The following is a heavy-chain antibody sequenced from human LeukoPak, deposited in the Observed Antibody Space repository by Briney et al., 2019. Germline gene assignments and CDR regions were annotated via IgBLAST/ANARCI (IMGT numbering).Heavy chain of an antibody. CDR1: GYTFTNYG. CDR3: ARGSSYGFSMGY. J-gene: IGHJ4*02. D-gene: IGHD5-18*01. Sequence: ASVKVSCKASGYTFTNYGINWVRQAPGQGLEWMGWISTYNGDTNYAQKLQDRVTMTTDTSTSTAYMELRSLRSDDTAVYYCARGSSYGFSMGYWGQGTLVTVFS. V-gene: IGHV1-18*01. CDR2: ISTYNGDT.